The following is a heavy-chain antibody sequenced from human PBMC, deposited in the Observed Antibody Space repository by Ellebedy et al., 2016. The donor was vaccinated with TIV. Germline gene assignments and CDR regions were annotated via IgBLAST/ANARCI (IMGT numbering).Heavy chain of an antibody. CDR2: ISGSGGST. Sequence: GESLKISXAASGFTFSSYAMNWVRQAPGKGLEWVSAISGSGGSTYYADSVKGRFTISRDNSKNTLYLQMNSLREEDTAVYYCAKGTLSVPAADDYWGQGTLVTVSS. CDR1: GFTFSSYA. CDR3: AKGTLSVPAADDY. V-gene: IGHV3-23*01. D-gene: IGHD2-2*01. J-gene: IGHJ4*02.